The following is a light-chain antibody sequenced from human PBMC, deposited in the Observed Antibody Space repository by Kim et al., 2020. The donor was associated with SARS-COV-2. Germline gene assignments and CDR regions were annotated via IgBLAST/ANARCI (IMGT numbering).Light chain of an antibody. V-gene: IGKV3-20*01. CDR1: QSTTSNY. CDR2: SAS. CDR3: QQYGSSPPTIT. J-gene: IGKJ5*01. Sequence: GERVTPSCRPRQSTTSNYLSWYQQKPDQAPRLLIYSASSRATGTPDRFSGSGSGTDFTLTISRLEPEDFAVYYCQQYGSSPPTITFGQGTRLEIK.